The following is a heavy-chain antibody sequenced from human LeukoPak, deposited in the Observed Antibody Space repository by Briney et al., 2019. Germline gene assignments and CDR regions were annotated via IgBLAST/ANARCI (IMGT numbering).Heavy chain of an antibody. J-gene: IGHJ4*02. Sequence: GGSLRLSCAASGFTFSSYGMHWVRQAPGRGLEWVAVISYDGSNKYYADSVKGRFTISRDNSKNTLYLQMNSLRAEDTALYYCARDSTGSNWLLDYWGQGTLVTVSS. D-gene: IGHD6-13*01. CDR1: GFTFSSYG. CDR3: ARDSTGSNWLLDY. V-gene: IGHV3-30*19. CDR2: ISYDGSNK.